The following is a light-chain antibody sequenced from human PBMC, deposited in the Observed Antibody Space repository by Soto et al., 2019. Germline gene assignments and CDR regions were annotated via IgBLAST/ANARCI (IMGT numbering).Light chain of an antibody. CDR2: DAS. CDR1: QSVTSF. Sequence: ETVLTQSPATLSLSPGERATLSCRASQSVTSFLAWYQQKPGQAPRLLIYDASDRATGVPARFSGSGSGTDFTLTISSLQPDDFATYYCQHYNSYSEAFGQGTKVDIK. V-gene: IGKV3-11*01. J-gene: IGKJ1*01. CDR3: QHYNSYSEA.